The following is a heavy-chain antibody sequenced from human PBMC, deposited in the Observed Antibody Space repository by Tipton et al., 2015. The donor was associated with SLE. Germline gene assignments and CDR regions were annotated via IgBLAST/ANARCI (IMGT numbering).Heavy chain of an antibody. Sequence: TLSLTCTVSGGSISKYYWSWIRQPPGKGLEWIGHIFHSGSTNYNPSLESRVTISVDTSKNQFSLKLSSVTAADTAVYYCARLSERAFDYRGQGTLVTVSS. J-gene: IGHJ4*02. D-gene: IGHD2-2*01. V-gene: IGHV4-59*12. CDR1: GGSISKYY. CDR2: IFHSGST. CDR3: ARLSERAFDY.